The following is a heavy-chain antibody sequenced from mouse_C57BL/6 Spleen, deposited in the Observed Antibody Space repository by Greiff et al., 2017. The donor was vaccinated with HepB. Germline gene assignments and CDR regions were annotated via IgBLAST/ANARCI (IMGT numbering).Heavy chain of an antibody. D-gene: IGHD1-1*01. CDR2: IYWDHDK. CDR1: GFSLRSSGLC. J-gene: IGHJ3*01. Sequence: QVTLIESGPGILPSSQTLSLSCSFSGFSLRSSGLCFSFLRQPSGKGLEWLAHIYWDHDKRYNPSLKSRLTISKDTSRNQVFLKITSVDTADTATYYCARDYYGSPFAYWGQGTLVTVSA. V-gene: IGHV8-12*01. CDR3: ARDYYGSPFAY.